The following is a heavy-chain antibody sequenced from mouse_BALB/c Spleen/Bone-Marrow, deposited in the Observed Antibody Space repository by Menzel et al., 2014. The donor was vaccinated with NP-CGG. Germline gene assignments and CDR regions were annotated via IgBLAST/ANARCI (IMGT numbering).Heavy chain of an antibody. D-gene: IGHD2-4*01. CDR2: IRSGGST. J-gene: IGHJ3*01. Sequence: QVQLQQSGPGLVQPSQSLSITCTVSGFSLTSYGVHWVRQSPGKGLEWLGVIRSGGSTDYNAAFISRLSISKDNSKSQVFFKMNSLQANDTAIYYCARGLYYDYEFAYWGQGTLVTVSA. CDR1: GFSLTSYG. CDR3: ARGLYYDYEFAY. V-gene: IGHV2-2*02.